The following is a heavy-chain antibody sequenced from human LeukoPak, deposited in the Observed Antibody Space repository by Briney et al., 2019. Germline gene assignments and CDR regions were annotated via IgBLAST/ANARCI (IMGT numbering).Heavy chain of an antibody. D-gene: IGHD3-22*01. V-gene: IGHV3-49*04. CDR1: GFTFGDYA. J-gene: IGHJ5*02. CDR3: TRAEYYYDSSGYYLSDNWFDP. CDR2: IRSKAYGGTT. Sequence: GGSLRLSCTASGFTFGDYAMSWVRQAPGKGLEWVGFIRSKAYGGTTDYAASVKGRFTISRDDSKSIAYLQMNSLKTEDTAVYYCTRAEYYYDSSGYYLSDNWFDPWGQGTLVTVSS.